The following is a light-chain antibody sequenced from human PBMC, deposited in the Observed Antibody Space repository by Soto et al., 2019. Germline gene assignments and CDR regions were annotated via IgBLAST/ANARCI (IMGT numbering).Light chain of an antibody. V-gene: IGLV1-44*01. CDR3: AAWDDSLNGVV. J-gene: IGLJ2*01. CDR1: SSNIGSNT. CDR2: SNN. Sequence: QSALTQPPSASGTPGQRVTISCSGSSSNIGSNTVNWYQQLPGTAPKLLIYSNNQRPSGVPDRFSGSKSGTSASLAISGLQSEDEADCYCAAWDDSLNGVVFGGGTKLTVL.